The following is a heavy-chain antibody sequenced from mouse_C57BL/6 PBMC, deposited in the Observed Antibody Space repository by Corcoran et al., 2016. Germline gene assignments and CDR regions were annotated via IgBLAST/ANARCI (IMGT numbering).Heavy chain of an antibody. CDR1: GYTFTTYG. Sequence: QIQLVQSGPELKKPGETVKISCKASGYTFTTYGMSWVKQAPGKGLKWMGWINTYSGVPTYADDFKGRFAFSLETSASTAYLQINNLKNEDTATYFCASHYYVSSYWYFDVWGTGTTVTVSS. V-gene: IGHV9-3*01. D-gene: IGHD1-1*01. CDR2: INTYSGVP. J-gene: IGHJ1*03. CDR3: ASHYYVSSYWYFDV.